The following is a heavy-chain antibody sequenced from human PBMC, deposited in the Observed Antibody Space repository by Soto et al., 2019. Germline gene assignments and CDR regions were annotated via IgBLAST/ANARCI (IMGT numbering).Heavy chain of an antibody. D-gene: IGHD2-15*01. J-gene: IGHJ4*02. CDR3: ATMGTPATGLYFFDY. CDR2: TSYSGST. V-gene: IGHV4-30-4*01. CDR1: GGSISSGNYY. Sequence: PSETLSLTCTVSGGSISSGNYYWSWIRQPPGKGLEWIGFTSYSGSTYYSTSLKSRVTISVDTSKSQFSLNLSFVTAADTAVYHCATMGTPATGLYFFDYWGQGSLVTVSS.